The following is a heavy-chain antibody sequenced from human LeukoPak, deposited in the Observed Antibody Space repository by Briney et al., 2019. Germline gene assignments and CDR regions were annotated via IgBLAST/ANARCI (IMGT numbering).Heavy chain of an antibody. CDR1: GFTVSNNY. Sequence: PGGSLRLSCAASGFTVSNNYMMWVRQAPGKGLEWVSDIYRSGGTNYADSVKGRFTISRDNSKNTLYLQMNSLRAEDTAVYYCAKDRSYDFWSGYYSAAFDYWGQGTLVTVSS. J-gene: IGHJ4*02. V-gene: IGHV3-53*01. D-gene: IGHD3-3*01. CDR3: AKDRSYDFWSGYYSAAFDY. CDR2: IYRSGGT.